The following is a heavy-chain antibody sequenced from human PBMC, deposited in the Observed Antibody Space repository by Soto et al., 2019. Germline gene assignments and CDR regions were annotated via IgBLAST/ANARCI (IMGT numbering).Heavy chain of an antibody. D-gene: IGHD6-13*01. CDR1: GYTFTRYT. V-gene: IGHV1-3*01. CDR2: INPDNGNT. J-gene: IGHJ5*02. Sequence: HVQLVQSGAAVKKPGASVKISCKASGYTFTRYTMNWGRQAPGQRLEWMGWINPDNGNTKSSQKFQDRVIITRDTSASTAYMDMSSLRSEDTAVYYCARGIATGQLDPWGQGTLVTVSS. CDR3: ARGIATGQLDP.